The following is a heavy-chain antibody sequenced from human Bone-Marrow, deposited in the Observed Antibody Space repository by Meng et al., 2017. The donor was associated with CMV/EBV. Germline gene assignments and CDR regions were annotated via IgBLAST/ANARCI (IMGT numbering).Heavy chain of an antibody. CDR3: ANWDSYYYDSSGRSGY. D-gene: IGHD3-22*01. V-gene: IGHV3-30*02. Sequence: GGSLRLSCAASGFTFSSYGMHWVRQAPGKGLEWVAFIRYDGSNKYYADSVKGRFTISRDNSKNTLYLQMNSLRAEDTAVYYCANWDSYYYDSSGRSGYWGQGTRVTCYS. J-gene: IGHJ4*02. CDR1: GFTFSSYG. CDR2: IRYDGSNK.